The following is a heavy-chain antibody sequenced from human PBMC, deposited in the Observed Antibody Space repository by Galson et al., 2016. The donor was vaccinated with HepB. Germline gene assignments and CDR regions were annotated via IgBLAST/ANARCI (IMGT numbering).Heavy chain of an antibody. V-gene: IGHV3-7*02. Sequence: SLRLSCAGSGITLSAYWMNWVRQAPGKGLEWVANIEQDGSEINYADSVKGRFTISRDNAKNSVFLQMNSLRGEDTAVYYCVGGSGWRPDYWGQGTLVTVSS. J-gene: IGHJ4*02. CDR2: IEQDGSEI. CDR1: GITLSAYW. CDR3: VGGSGWRPDY. D-gene: IGHD6-19*01.